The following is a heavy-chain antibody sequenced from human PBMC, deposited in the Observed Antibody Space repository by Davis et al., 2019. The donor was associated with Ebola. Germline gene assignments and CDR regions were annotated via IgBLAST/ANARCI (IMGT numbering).Heavy chain of an antibody. CDR1: GYSFNTYW. J-gene: IGHJ4*02. V-gene: IGHV5-51*01. Sequence: GESLKISCKGSGYSFNTYWIGWVRQMPGKGLEWMGIIYPGDSDTRYSPSFQGQVTISADKSISTAYLQWSSLEASDTALYYCARPSTLAARHYYFDYWGQGTLVTVSS. CDR3: ARPSTLAARHYYFDY. D-gene: IGHD6-6*01. CDR2: IYPGDSDT.